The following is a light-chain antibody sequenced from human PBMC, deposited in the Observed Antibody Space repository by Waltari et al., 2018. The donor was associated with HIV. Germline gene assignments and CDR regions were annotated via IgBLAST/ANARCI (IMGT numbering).Light chain of an antibody. CDR1: QDISSY. CDR2: AAS. Sequence: AIRMTQSPSSFSGSTGDRVTITCRASQDISSYLAWYQQKPGKAPKLLINAASTLQTGFPSRFNGSGSGTDFTLTISCPQSEDFATYYCQQYYNYPRTFGQGTRVEIK. CDR3: QQYYNYPRT. V-gene: IGKV1-8*01. J-gene: IGKJ1*01.